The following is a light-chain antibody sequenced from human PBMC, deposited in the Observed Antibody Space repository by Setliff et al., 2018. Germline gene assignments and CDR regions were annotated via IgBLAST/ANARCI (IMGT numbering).Light chain of an antibody. CDR2: GNS. CDR3: SSYAGSLYV. J-gene: IGLJ1*01. Sequence: QSVLAQPPSVSGAPGQRVTISCTGSSSNIGAGYDVHWYQQLPGTAPKLLIYGNSNRPSGVPDRFSGSKSGNTASLTVSGLQAEDEADYYCSSYAGSLYVFGTGTKV. CDR1: SSNIGAGYD. V-gene: IGLV1-40*01.